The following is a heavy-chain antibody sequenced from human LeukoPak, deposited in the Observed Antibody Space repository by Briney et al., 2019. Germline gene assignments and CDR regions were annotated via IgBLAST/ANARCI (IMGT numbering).Heavy chain of an antibody. V-gene: IGHV3-33*01. Sequence: GGSLRLSCAASGFTFSSYGMHWVRQAPGKGLEWVAVIWYDGSNKYYADSVKGRFTIFRDNSKNTLYLRMNSLRAEDTAVYYCARDFGRDSSTPEYNWFDPWGQGTLVTVSS. D-gene: IGHD6-13*01. CDR1: GFTFSSYG. J-gene: IGHJ5*02. CDR2: IWYDGSNK. CDR3: ARDFGRDSSTPEYNWFDP.